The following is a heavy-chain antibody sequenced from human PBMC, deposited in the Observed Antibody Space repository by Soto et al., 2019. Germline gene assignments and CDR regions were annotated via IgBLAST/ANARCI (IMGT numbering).Heavy chain of an antibody. CDR3: ARPLLRSYYYGSGSYYIAYAFDI. Sequence: ASVKVSCKASGYTFTSYDINWVRQATGQGLEWMGWMNPNSGNTGYAQKLQGRVTMTRNTSISTAYMELSSLRSEDTAVYYCARPLLRSYYYGSGSYYIAYAFDIWGQGTMVTVSS. J-gene: IGHJ3*02. CDR2: MNPNSGNT. CDR1: GYTFTSYD. V-gene: IGHV1-8*01. D-gene: IGHD3-10*01.